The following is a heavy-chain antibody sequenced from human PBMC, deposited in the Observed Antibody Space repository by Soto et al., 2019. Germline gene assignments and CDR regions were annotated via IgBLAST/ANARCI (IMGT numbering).Heavy chain of an antibody. CDR3: ARDMTRTVVPYFDF. CDR1: GGTFSNYV. V-gene: IGHV1-69*06. Sequence: QEQLVQSGAEVKKPGSSVKVSCKASGGTFSNYVVNWVRQAPGQGLEWMGRIIPISGAANYAQKFQGRVTITADKSTSTSYMELSSLRSEDTAVYYCARDMTRTVVPYFDFWGQGTLVTVSS. J-gene: IGHJ4*02. CDR2: IIPISGAA. D-gene: IGHD1-7*01.